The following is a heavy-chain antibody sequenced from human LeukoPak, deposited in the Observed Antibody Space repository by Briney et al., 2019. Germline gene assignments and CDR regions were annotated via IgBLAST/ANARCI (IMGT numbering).Heavy chain of an antibody. V-gene: IGHV1-46*01. CDR3: ARDVLRFLELGYYYYGMDD. CDR2: INPSGGST. J-gene: IGHJ6*02. D-gene: IGHD3-3*01. CDR1: GYTFTSYY. Sequence: ASVKVSCKASGYTFTSYYMHWVRQAPGQGLEWMGIINPSGGSTSYAQKFQGRVTMTRDTSTSTVYMELSSLRSEDTAVYYCARDVLRFLELGYYYYGMDDWGQGTTVTVSS.